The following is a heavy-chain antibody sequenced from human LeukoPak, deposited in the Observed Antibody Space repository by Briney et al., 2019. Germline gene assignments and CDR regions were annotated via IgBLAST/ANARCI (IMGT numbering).Heavy chain of an antibody. V-gene: IGHV4-4*02. Sequence: SETLSLTCAVSGGSISSSNWWSWVRQPPGKGLEWIGEIYHSGSTNYNPSLKSRVTISVGKSKNQFSLKLSSVTAADTAVYYCARKTTVVTYDAFDIWGQGTMVTVSS. CDR3: ARKTTVVTYDAFDI. CDR2: IYHSGST. D-gene: IGHD4-23*01. CDR1: GGSISSSNW. J-gene: IGHJ3*02.